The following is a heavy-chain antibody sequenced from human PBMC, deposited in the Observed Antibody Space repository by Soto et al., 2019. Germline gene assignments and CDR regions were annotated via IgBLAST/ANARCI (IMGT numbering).Heavy chain of an antibody. J-gene: IGHJ5*02. D-gene: IGHD1-1*01. CDR1: GFSVSVDS. CDR2: FYNTGFI. V-gene: IGHV3-53*01. CDR3: ARHDCLDP. Sequence: LRLSCAASGFSVSVDSMIWVRQAPGKGLEWVSLFYNTGFIHYADSVKGRFTISRDNSKNTLYLQMNSLRAEDTAVYFCARHDCLDPWGQGTLVTVSS.